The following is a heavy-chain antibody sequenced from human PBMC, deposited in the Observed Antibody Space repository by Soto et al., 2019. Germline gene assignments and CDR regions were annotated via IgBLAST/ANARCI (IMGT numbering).Heavy chain of an antibody. Sequence: EVQLLESGGGLVQPGGSLRLSCEASGFNFNNYGMNWVRQAPGKGLEWVSSIRGSGASTYYADSVKGRSSISRDNFRKTFYMQMDSLRLEDTAVYYCVRGARGDRLGELCPPDDGVAVWGQGRMVTVSS. CDR1: GFNFNNYG. CDR2: IRGSGAST. D-gene: IGHD3-10*01. V-gene: IGHV3-23*01. J-gene: IGHJ3*01. CDR3: VRGARGDRLGELCPPDDGVAV.